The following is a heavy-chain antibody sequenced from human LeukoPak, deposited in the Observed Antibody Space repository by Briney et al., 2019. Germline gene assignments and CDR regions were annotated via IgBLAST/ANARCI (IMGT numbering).Heavy chain of an antibody. CDR2: IYHSGST. Sequence: PSETLSLTCTVSGASISPDYWSWIRQPPGKGLEWIGYIYHSGSTNYNPSLKSRVTISVDTSKNQFSLKLTSVTAADTAVYYCARELVRGEDYYYGMDVWGQGTTVTVSS. CDR3: ARELVRGEDYYYGMDV. J-gene: IGHJ6*02. V-gene: IGHV4-59*12. CDR1: GASISPDY. D-gene: IGHD3-10*01.